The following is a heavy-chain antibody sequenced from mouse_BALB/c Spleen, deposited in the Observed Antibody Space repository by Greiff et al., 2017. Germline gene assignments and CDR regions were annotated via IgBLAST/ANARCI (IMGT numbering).Heavy chain of an antibody. Sequence: EVQLVESGPGLVKPSQSLSLTCTVTGYSITSDYAWNWIRQFPGNKLEWMGYISYSGSTSYNPSLKSRISITRDTSKNQFFLQLNSVTTEDTATDYCARGDGYYWYFDVWGAGTTVTVSS. V-gene: IGHV3-2*02. CDR1: GYSITSDYA. D-gene: IGHD2-3*01. CDR3: ARGDGYYWYFDV. CDR2: ISYSGST. J-gene: IGHJ1*01.